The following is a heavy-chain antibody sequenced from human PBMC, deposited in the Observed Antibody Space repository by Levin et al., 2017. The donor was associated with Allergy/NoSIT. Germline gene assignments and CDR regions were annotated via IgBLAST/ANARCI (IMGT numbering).Heavy chain of an antibody. Sequence: GESLKISCAASGFTFSSYAMSWVRQAPGKGLEWVSAISGSGGSTYYADSVKGRFTISRDNSKNTLYLQMNSLRAEDTAVYYCAKEEGYNWNLRLNNWFDPWGQGTLVTVSS. CDR3: AKEEGYNWNLRLNNWFDP. V-gene: IGHV3-23*01. J-gene: IGHJ5*02. CDR2: ISGSGGST. CDR1: GFTFSSYA. D-gene: IGHD1-7*01.